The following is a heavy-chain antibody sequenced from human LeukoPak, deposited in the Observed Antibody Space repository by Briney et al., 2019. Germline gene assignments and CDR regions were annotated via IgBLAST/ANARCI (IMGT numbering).Heavy chain of an antibody. CDR3: ARGFVGEGGYYYVP. Sequence: SETLSLTCSVSGASISTYYWSWIRQPPEKGLEWVGYIHYSGSTSYNPSLKSRVTMSVDTSNDQFSLKVSSVTAADTAVYYCARGFVGEGGYYYVPWGQGTLVTVSS. D-gene: IGHD3-22*01. CDR1: GASISTYY. CDR2: IHYSGST. J-gene: IGHJ5*02. V-gene: IGHV4-59*01.